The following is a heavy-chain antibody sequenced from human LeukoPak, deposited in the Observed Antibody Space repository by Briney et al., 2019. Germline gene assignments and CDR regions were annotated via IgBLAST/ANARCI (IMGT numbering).Heavy chain of an antibody. V-gene: IGHV1-69*06. J-gene: IGHJ6*04. CDR3: ARRSGTGISNYYYYGMDV. CDR2: IIPIFGTA. CDR1: GGTFSSYA. Sequence: GASVKVSCKASGGTFSSYAISWVRQAPGQGLEWVGGIIPIFGTANYAQKFQGRVTITADKSTSTAYMELSSLRSEDTAVYYCARRSGTGISNYYYYGMDVWGKGTTVTVSS. D-gene: IGHD6-13*01.